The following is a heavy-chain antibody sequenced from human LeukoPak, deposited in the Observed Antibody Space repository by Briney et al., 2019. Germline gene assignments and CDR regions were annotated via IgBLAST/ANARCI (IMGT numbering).Heavy chain of an antibody. V-gene: IGHV3-74*03. CDR1: GFTFSKYW. CDR3: ARSCGDDCYHTVPGDY. J-gene: IGHJ4*02. D-gene: IGHD2-21*02. Sequence: SGGSLRLSCAASGFTFSKYWMQWVRQAPGKGLEWVSRIKSDGTGTTYADSVKGRFTISRDNAKNMMFLEMNSLRAEDTAVYYCARSCGDDCYHTVPGDYWGQGTLVAVSS. CDR2: IKSDGTGT.